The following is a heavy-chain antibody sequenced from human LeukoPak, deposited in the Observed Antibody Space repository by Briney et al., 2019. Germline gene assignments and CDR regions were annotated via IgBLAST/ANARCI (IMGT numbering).Heavy chain of an antibody. CDR1: GGSFSGYY. Sequence: PSETLSLTCAVYGGSFSGYYWSWIRQPPGKGLEWIGEINHSGSANYNPSLKSRVTISVDTSKNQFSLKLSSATAADTAVYYCARRRGYCSSTSCYLDYWGQGTLVTVSS. J-gene: IGHJ4*02. CDR2: INHSGSA. D-gene: IGHD2-2*01. V-gene: IGHV4-34*01. CDR3: ARRRGYCSSTSCYLDY.